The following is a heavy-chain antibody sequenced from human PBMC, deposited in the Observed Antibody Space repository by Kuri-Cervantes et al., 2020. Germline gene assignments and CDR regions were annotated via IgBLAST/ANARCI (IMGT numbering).Heavy chain of an antibody. D-gene: IGHD5-18*01. CDR3: ARDRYSYGGDAADY. V-gene: IGHV1-8*01. CDR2: MNPNSGNT. CDR1: GYTFTSYD. Sequence: AVNVSCKACGYTFTSYDFNWVRQATGQGLEWMGWMNPNSGNTGYAQKFQGRVTMTRNTSISTAYMELSSLRSEDTAVYYCARDRYSYGGDAADYWGQGTLVTVSS. J-gene: IGHJ4*02.